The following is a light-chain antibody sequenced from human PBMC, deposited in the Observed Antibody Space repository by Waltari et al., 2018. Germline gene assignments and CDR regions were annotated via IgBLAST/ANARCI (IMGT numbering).Light chain of an antibody. CDR2: AAS. Sequence: AIRITQSPSSLSASTGDRVTITCRASQGISSYLAWYQQKPGKAPTLLIYAASTLQSGVPSRFSGSGSGTDFTLTISCLQSEDFATYYCQQYYSYPQLTFGGGTKVEIK. V-gene: IGKV1-8*01. CDR1: QGISSY. CDR3: QQYYSYPQLT. J-gene: IGKJ4*01.